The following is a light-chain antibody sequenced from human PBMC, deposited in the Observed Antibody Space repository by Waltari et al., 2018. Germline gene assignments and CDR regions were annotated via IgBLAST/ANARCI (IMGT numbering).Light chain of an antibody. CDR2: TAS. Sequence: RVTITCRASQSIAGHLNWFQQQPGRAPKLLIHTASSLQSGVPSRFSGSGSGTHFTLIISSLQPEDFATYFCQQTYITPYTFGQGTKLEIK. CDR1: QSIAGH. CDR3: QQTYITPYT. J-gene: IGKJ2*01. V-gene: IGKV1-39*01.